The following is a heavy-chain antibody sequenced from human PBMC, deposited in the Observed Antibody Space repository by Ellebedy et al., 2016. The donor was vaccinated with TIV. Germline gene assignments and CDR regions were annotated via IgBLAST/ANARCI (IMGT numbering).Heavy chain of an antibody. V-gene: IGHV1-18*04. CDR1: GYTFTNYG. Sequence: ASVKVSCXISGYTFTNYGVNWVRQAPGQGLEWMGWISAYNGNTNYAQKVHGRLTITTDSSTSTAYMELRSLRSDDTAVYYCERARGRDEFNSLNEYWGQGTLVTVSS. J-gene: IGHJ4*02. D-gene: IGHD5-24*01. CDR2: ISAYNGNT. CDR3: ERARGRDEFNSLNEY.